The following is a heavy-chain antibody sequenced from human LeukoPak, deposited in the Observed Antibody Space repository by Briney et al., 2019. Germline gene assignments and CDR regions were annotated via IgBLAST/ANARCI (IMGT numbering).Heavy chain of an antibody. D-gene: IGHD2-15*01. CDR2: ISYDGSKK. V-gene: IGHV3-30-3*01. J-gene: IGHJ4*02. CDR1: GFTFSSYT. CDR3: ARDLVAVAATGIAVDH. Sequence: PGRSLRLSRAASGFTFSSYTMHWVRQAPGKGLEWVAVISYDGSKKYYADSLKGRFTISRDNSKNTLYLQMNSLRPEDTAVYYCARDLVAVAATGIAVDHWGQGTLVTVSS.